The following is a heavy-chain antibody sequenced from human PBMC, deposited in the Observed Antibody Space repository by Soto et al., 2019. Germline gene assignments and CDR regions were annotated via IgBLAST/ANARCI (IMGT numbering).Heavy chain of an antibody. CDR1: GFTFSSYA. Sequence: EVQLLESGGGLVQPGGSLRLSCAASGFTFSSYAMSWVRQAPGKGLDWVSAISGSGGSTYYADSVKGRFTISRDNSKNTLYLQMNSLRAEDTAVYYCAPRDPGSTMVRNWGQGTLVTVSS. CDR2: ISGSGGST. V-gene: IGHV3-23*01. J-gene: IGHJ4*02. D-gene: IGHD3-10*01. CDR3: APRDPGSTMVRN.